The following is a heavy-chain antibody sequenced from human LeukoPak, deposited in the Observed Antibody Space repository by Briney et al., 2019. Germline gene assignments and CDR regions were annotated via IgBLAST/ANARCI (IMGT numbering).Heavy chain of an antibody. J-gene: IGHJ5*02. V-gene: IGHV4-34*01. CDR2: INHSGST. CDR3: ARHRSYSSSWYGMNWFDP. CDR1: GGSFSGYY. Sequence: SETPSLTCAVCGGSFSGYYWSWIRQPPRKGLEWIGEINHSGSTNYNPSLKSRVTISVDTSKNQFSLKLSSVTAADTAVYYCARHRSYSSSWYGMNWFDPWGQGTLVTVSS. D-gene: IGHD6-13*01.